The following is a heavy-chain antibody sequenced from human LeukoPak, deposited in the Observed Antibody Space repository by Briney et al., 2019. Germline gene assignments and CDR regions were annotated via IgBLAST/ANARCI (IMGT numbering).Heavy chain of an antibody. CDR3: ARDKGGYCSSTSCRKDAFDI. D-gene: IGHD2-2*01. CDR1: GYTFTSYD. V-gene: IGHV1-18*01. J-gene: IGHJ3*02. Sequence: ASVKVSCKASGYTFTSYDINWVRQATGQGLEWMGWISAYNGNTNYAQKLQGRVTMTTDTSTSTAYMELRSLRSDDTAVYYCARDKGGYCSSTSCRKDAFDIWGQGTMVTVSS. CDR2: ISAYNGNT.